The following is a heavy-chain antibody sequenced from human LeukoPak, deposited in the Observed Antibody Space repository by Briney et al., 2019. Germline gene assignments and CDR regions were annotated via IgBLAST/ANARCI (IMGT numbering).Heavy chain of an antibody. CDR1: GFTFSSYW. CDR2: IKQDGSEK. D-gene: IGHD5-18*01. V-gene: IGHV3-7*01. CDR3: AREGGYSYGNFDY. J-gene: IGHJ4*02. Sequence: GGSLRLSCAASGFTFSSYWMSWVRQAPGKGLEWVANIKQDGSEKYYVDSVKGRFTISRDNAKNSLYLQMNSLRAEDTAVYYCAREGGYSYGNFDYWGQGTLVTVSS.